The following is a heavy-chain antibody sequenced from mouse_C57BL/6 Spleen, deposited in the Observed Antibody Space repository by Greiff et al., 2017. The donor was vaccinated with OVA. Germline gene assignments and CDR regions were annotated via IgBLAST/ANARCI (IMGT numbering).Heavy chain of an antibody. CDR1: GYALSSSW. CDR2: IYPGDGDT. V-gene: IGHV1-82*01. J-gene: IGHJ1*03. CDR3: ARSGDYYGSSYWYFDV. D-gene: IGHD1-1*01. Sequence: VKLMESGPELVKPGASVKISCKASGYALSSSWMNWVKQRPGKGLEWIGRIYPGDGDTNYNGKFKGKATLTADKSSSTAYMQLSSLTSEDSAVYFCARSGDYYGSSYWYFDVWGTGTTVTVSS.